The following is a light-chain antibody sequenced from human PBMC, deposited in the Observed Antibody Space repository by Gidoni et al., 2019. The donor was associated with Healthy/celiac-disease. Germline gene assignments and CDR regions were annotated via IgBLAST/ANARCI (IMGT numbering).Light chain of an antibody. Sequence: DIQMTQSPSTLSASVGDRVTITCRASQSISSWLAWYQQKPGKAPKLLIYKASSLEIGVPSRFSGSGSGTEFTLTISSLQPDDFATYYCQQYNSYPWTFGPKGPRWKSN. CDR2: KAS. V-gene: IGKV1-5*03. J-gene: IGKJ1*01. CDR3: QQYNSYPWT. CDR1: QSISSW.